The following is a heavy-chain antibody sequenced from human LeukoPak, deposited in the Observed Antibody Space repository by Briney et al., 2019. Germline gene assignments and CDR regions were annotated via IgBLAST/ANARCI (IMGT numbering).Heavy chain of an antibody. Sequence: GGSLRLSCAASGFTFSSYEMNWVRQAPGKGLEWVSYISSSGSTIYYADSVKGRFTISRDNAKNSLYLQMNSLRAEDTAVYYCASVLMGRYDVWTGDYMGIWGKGTTVTVSS. V-gene: IGHV3-48*03. CDR2: ISSSGSTI. D-gene: IGHD3-3*01. J-gene: IGHJ6*03. CDR1: GFTFSSYE. CDR3: ASVLMGRYDVWTGDYMGI.